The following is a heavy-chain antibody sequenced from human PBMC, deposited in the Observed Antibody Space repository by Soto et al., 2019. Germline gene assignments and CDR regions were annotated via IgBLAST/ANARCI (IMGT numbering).Heavy chain of an antibody. CDR2: ISGGGDVT. V-gene: IGHV3-11*01. J-gene: IGHJ4*02. Sequence: QVQLVESGGALVKPGGSLRLSCAASGFIFSNYYMTWIRQAPGKGPEWISYISGGGDVTAYAHSVKGRFTISRDNTKRSLYLHMDSLTVEDTAVYYCSRDPRLVDYWGQGTLVTVAS. CDR1: GFIFSNYY. D-gene: IGHD1-26*01. CDR3: SRDPRLVDY.